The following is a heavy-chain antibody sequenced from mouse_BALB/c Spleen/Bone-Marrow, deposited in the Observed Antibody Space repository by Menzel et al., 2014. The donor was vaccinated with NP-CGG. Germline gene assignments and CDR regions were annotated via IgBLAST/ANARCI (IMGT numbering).Heavy chain of an antibody. CDR1: GFTFSSYA. Sequence: EVKLVESGGGLVQPGGSLKLSCAASGFTFSSYAMPWVRQSPEKRLEWVAEISSGGSYIYYADTVTGRFTISRDNAKNTLYLEMSSRRSEDTAMYYCARESNDGQMDYWGQGTSVTVSS. V-gene: IGHV5-9-4*01. D-gene: IGHD2-12*01. J-gene: IGHJ4*01. CDR3: ARESNDGQMDY. CDR2: ISSGGSYI.